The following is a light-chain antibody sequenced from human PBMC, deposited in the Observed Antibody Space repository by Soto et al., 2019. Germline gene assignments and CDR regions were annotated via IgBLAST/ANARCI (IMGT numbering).Light chain of an antibody. Sequence: DIQMTQSPTSLSASVGDRVTITCRASQGIRNFVAWYQQKPGKAPKLLIYAASTLQSGVPSRFSGSGYGTDCTLTINSLQPEDVATYSCQKYSSVPVFGPGTKVEIK. CDR3: QKYSSVPV. J-gene: IGKJ3*01. CDR1: QGIRNF. CDR2: AAS. V-gene: IGKV1-27*01.